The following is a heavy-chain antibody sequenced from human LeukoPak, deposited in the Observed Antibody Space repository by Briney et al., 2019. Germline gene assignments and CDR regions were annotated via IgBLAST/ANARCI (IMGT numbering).Heavy chain of an antibody. CDR1: GYTFTSYD. D-gene: IGHD5-18*01. V-gene: IGHV1-8*03. Sequence: EASVKVSCKASGYTFTSYDINWVRQATGQGLEWMGWMNPNSGNTGYAQKFQGRVTITRNTSISTAYMELSSLRSEDTAVYYCARVERKYSYGSTGYYYYYYMDVWGKGTTVTVSS. J-gene: IGHJ6*03. CDR3: ARVERKYSYGSTGYYYYYYMDV. CDR2: MNPNSGNT.